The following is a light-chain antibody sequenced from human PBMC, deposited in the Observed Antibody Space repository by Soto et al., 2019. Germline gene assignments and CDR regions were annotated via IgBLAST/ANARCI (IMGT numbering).Light chain of an antibody. Sequence: EIVLPQSPGTLSLSPGERATLACRASQSISSTYLAWYQQKPGQAPRLRIYGASSRSTGIPDRFSGSGSGTDFTLTISRLEPEDFGGYYCQHYGSSPPGYTFGQGTKVEIK. CDR1: QSISSTY. CDR3: QHYGSSPPGYT. CDR2: GAS. J-gene: IGKJ2*01. V-gene: IGKV3-20*01.